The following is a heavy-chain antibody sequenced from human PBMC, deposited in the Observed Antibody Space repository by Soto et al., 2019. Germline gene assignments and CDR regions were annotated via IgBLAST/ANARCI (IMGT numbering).Heavy chain of an antibody. Sequence: QVHLVQSGPEVKKPGSSVKVSCKTSGGPFSSYSLTWVRQAPGQGLEWMGRIIPFGDITNYAQKFQGRVTMTADKSTSTAYMELSSLTSADTAVYYCAREGPGTEFDYWGQGTLVSVSS. CDR1: GGPFSSYS. J-gene: IGHJ4*02. D-gene: IGHD1-1*01. CDR3: AREGPGTEFDY. CDR2: IIPFGDIT. V-gene: IGHV1-69*08.